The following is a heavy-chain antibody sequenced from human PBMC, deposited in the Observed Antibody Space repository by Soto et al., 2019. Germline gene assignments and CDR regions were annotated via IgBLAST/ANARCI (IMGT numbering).Heavy chain of an antibody. D-gene: IGHD3-22*01. CDR1: GYTFTSYY. J-gene: IGHJ4*02. CDR3: ARGPYYYDSSVGFDY. CDR2: INPSGGST. Sequence: ASVKVSCKASGYTFTSYYMHWVRQAPGQGLEWMGVINPSGGSTSYAQKFQGRVTMTRDTSTSTVYMELSSLRSEDTAVYYCARGPYYYDSSVGFDYWGQGTLVTVSS. V-gene: IGHV1-46*01.